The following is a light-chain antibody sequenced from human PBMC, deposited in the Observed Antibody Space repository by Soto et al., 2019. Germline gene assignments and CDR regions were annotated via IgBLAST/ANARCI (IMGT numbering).Light chain of an antibody. J-gene: IGLJ1*01. Sequence: QSMLTQPPSVSAAPGQKVTISCSGSSSNIGGNSVSWYQQLPGTAPKLLIYDDNKRPSGIPDRFSGSKSGTSATLGITGFQTGDEEDYYCGSWDSSLSAYVFGTGTKVTVL. CDR3: GSWDSSLSAYV. CDR1: SSNIGGNS. CDR2: DDN. V-gene: IGLV1-51*01.